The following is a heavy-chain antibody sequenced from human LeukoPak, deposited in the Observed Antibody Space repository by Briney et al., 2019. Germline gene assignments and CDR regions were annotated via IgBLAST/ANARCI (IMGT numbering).Heavy chain of an antibody. Sequence: SVKVSCKASGFTFTSSAMQWVRQARGQRLEWIGWIVVGSGNTNYAQKFQERITITRDMSTSTAYMELSSLRSEDTAVYYCARGIAVPGTGDYWYFDLWGRGTLVTVSS. J-gene: IGHJ2*01. CDR3: ARGIAVPGTGDYWYFDL. CDR1: GFTFTSSA. CDR2: IVVGSGNT. V-gene: IGHV1-58*02. D-gene: IGHD6-19*01.